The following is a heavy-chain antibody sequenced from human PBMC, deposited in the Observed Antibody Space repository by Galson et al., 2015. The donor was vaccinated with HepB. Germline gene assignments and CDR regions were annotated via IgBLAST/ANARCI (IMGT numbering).Heavy chain of an antibody. J-gene: IGHJ6*02. CDR2: ISAYNGNT. V-gene: IGHV1-18*04. D-gene: IGHD3-10*01. CDR1: GYTFTSYG. CDR3: ARVETSSGSYYNDGMDV. Sequence: SVKVSCKASGYTFTSYGISWVRQAPGQGLEWMGWISAYNGNTNYAQKLQGRVTMTTDTSTSTAYMELRSLRSDGTAVYYCARVETSSGSYYNDGMDVWGQGTTVTVSS.